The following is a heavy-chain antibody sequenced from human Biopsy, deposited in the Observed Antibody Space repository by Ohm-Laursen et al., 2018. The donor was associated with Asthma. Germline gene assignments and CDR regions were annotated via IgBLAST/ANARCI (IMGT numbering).Heavy chain of an antibody. CDR1: GGPLRGYV. CDR2: IPQGGAT. CDR3: ASGPEWSGLDV. J-gene: IGHJ6*02. V-gene: IGHV4-34*01. Sequence: TLSLTCVLSGGPLRGYVWAWIRQPPGKGLEWIGEIPQGGATAVNPSLKSRVTISLDPSKSQFYLSLRSMTAADTAVYYCASGPEWSGLDVWGQGTTVTVSS. D-gene: IGHD1-14*01.